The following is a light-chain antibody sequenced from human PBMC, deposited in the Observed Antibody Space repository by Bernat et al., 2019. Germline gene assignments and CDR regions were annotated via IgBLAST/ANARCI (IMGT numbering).Light chain of an antibody. Sequence: QSALTQPASVSGSPGQSITISCTGTSSDVGGYNYVSWYQQHPGKAPKLMIYDDSNRPSGVSNRLSGSKSGNTASLTISGLQAEDEADYYCSSYTSSSTDVCGSRTKVTVL. CDR2: DDS. V-gene: IGLV2-14*03. CDR3: SSYTSSSTDV. CDR1: SSDVGGYNY. J-gene: IGLJ1*01.